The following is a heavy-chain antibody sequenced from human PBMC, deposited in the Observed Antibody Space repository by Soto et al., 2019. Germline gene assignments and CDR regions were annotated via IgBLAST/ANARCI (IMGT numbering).Heavy chain of an antibody. CDR3: AREYAYNYYGSGSPRYYYGMDV. J-gene: IGHJ6*02. D-gene: IGHD3-10*01. CDR1: GGTFSSYA. V-gene: IGHV1-69*13. CDR2: IIPIFGTA. Sequence: GASVKVSCKASGGTFSSYAISWVRQAPGQGLEWMGGIIPIFGTANYAQKFQGRVTITADESTSTAYMELSSLRSEDTAVYYCAREYAYNYYGSGSPRYYYGMDVWGQGTTVTVSS.